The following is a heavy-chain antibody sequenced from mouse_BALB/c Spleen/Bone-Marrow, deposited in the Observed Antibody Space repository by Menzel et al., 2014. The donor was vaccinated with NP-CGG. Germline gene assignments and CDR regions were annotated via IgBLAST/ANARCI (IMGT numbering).Heavy chain of an antibody. CDR1: NYTFTTYY. CDR2: IYPGNVNT. J-gene: IGHJ2*01. V-gene: IGHV1S56*01. Sequence: QVHVKQSGPELVKPGASVRISCKASNYTFTTYYIYWVKQRPGQGLEWIGWIYPGNVNTKYNEKFKAKATLTADKSSSTAYMQLSSLTSEDSAVCFCARSRYGSYYGYWGQGTPLTVSS. D-gene: IGHD1-1*01. CDR3: ARSRYGSYYGY.